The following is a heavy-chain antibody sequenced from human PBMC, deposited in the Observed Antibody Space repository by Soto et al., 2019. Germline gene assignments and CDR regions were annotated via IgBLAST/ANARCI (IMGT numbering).Heavy chain of an antibody. CDR3: ARDMYYYDSSGPPGLDV. J-gene: IGHJ6*02. CDR1: GGSISSGGYY. CDR2: IYYSGST. V-gene: IGHV4-31*03. D-gene: IGHD3-22*01. Sequence: SETLSLTCTVSGGSISSGGYYWSWIRQHPGKGLEWIGYIYYSGSTYYNPSLKSRVTISVDTSKNQFSLKLSSVTAADTAVYYCARDMYYYDSSGPPGLDVWGQGTTVTVSS.